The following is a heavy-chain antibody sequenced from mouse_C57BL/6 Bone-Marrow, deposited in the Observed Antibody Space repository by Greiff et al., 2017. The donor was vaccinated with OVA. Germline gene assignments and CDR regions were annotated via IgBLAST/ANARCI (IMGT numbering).Heavy chain of an antibody. Sequence: QVQLQQPGAELVRPGTSVKLSCKASGYTFTSYWMHWVKQRPGQGLEWIGVIDPSDSYTNYNQKFKGKATLTVDTSSSTAYMQLSSLTSEDSAFYYCARRGSDVSAWFAYWGQGTLVTVSA. J-gene: IGHJ3*01. V-gene: IGHV1-59*01. CDR2: IDPSDSYT. CDR1: GYTFTSYW. CDR3: ARRGSDVSAWFAY. D-gene: IGHD2-3*01.